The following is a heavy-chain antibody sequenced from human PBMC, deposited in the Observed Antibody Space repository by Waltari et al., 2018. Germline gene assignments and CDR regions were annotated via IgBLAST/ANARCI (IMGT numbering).Heavy chain of an antibody. CDR1: GFTFRHYW. D-gene: IGHD4-17*01. CDR2: NTTDDTSK. Sequence: EVQLVESGGGLVQPGGSLRLSCSVSGFTFRHYWMNWVRQAPGKGLGGIAHNTTDDTSKNYADADAVLFTSTKDNTKDTLYVQMNSLRAEDTAVYYCARDLGPHDYGDYVVYWGQGTLVTVSS. CDR3: ARDLGPHDYGDYVVY. V-gene: IGHV3-74*01. J-gene: IGHJ4*02.